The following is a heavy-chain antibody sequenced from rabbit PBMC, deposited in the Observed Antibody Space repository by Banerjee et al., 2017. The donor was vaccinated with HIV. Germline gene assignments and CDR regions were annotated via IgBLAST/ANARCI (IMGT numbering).Heavy chain of an antibody. CDR1: GFSFSSNYW. J-gene: IGHJ4*01. CDR2: IYSGDGNT. CDR3: EGGFRL. V-gene: IGHV1S45*01. Sequence: QQQLEESGGGLVQPEGSLTLTCTASGFSFSSNYWICWVRQAPGKGLEWIGCIYSGDGNTYYANWAKGRFTISKTSSTTVTLQMTSLTAADTATYFCEGGFRLWGQGTLVTVS.